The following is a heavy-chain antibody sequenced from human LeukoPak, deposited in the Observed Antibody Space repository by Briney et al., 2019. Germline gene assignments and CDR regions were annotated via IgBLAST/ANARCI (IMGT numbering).Heavy chain of an antibody. D-gene: IGHD2-15*01. J-gene: IGHJ5*02. Sequence: GAALKISFKGSGSGFTSYWIGWVRPMPGKGRGWMWIIYPGDSDTRYSPSSQGQVTISADKSISTAYLQWSSLKASDTAMYYCARHTCSGGSCYFTWFAPWGQGTLVTVSS. CDR3: ARHTCSGGSCYFTWFAP. CDR1: GSGFTSYW. CDR2: IYPGDSDT. V-gene: IGHV5-51*01.